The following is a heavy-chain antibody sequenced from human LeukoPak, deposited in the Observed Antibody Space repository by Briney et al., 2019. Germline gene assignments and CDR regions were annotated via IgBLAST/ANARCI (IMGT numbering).Heavy chain of an antibody. V-gene: IGHV5-10-1*04. CDR1: GYSFTSYW. J-gene: IGHJ4*02. Sequence: GESLKISCKGSGYSFTSYWISWVRQMPGKGLEWMGRIDPSDSYTNYSPSFQGQVTISVDKSISTAYLQWSSLKASDTAMYYCARHLGGALHYGPDYWGQGTLVTVSS. CDR2: IDPSDSYT. CDR3: ARHLGGALHYGPDY. D-gene: IGHD3-16*01.